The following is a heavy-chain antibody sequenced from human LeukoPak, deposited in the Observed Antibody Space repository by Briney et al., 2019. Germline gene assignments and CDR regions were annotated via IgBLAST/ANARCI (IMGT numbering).Heavy chain of an antibody. CDR1: GFTFSSYA. CDR3: AKWPYCSSTSCYTNWFDP. CDR2: ISGSGGGT. D-gene: IGHD2-2*01. Sequence: PGGSLRLSCAASGFTFSSYAMSWVRQAPGKGLEWVSAISGSGGGTYYADSVKGRFTISRDNSKNTLYLQMNSLRAEDTAVYYCAKWPYCSSTSCYTNWFDPWGQGTLVTVSS. J-gene: IGHJ5*02. V-gene: IGHV3-23*01.